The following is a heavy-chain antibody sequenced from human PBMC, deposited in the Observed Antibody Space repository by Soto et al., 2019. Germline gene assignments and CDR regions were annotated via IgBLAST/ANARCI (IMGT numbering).Heavy chain of an antibody. CDR2: ISSSSSYI. J-gene: IGHJ3*02. D-gene: IGHD2-15*01. V-gene: IGHV3-21*01. CDR3: ARDPDTLMLFDI. CDR1: GFTFSSYS. Sequence: PGGSLRLSCAASGFTFSSYSMNWVRQAPGKGLEWVSSISSSSSYIYYADSVKGRFTISRDNAKNSPYLQMNSLRAEDTAVYYCARDPDTLMLFDIWGQGTMVTVSS.